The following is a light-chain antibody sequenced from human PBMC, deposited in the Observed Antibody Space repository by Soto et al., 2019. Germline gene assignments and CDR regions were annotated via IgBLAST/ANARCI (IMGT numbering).Light chain of an antibody. Sequence: QSVLTQPPSVSAAPGQKVTIFRSGSSSNIGNNYVSWYQQLPGTAPKLLIYENNKRPSGIPDRFSGSKSGTSATLGITGLQTGDEADYYCGTWDSSLSVVVSGGGSKVTVL. J-gene: IGLJ2*01. CDR2: ENN. CDR3: GTWDSSLSVVV. CDR1: SSNIGNNY. V-gene: IGLV1-51*02.